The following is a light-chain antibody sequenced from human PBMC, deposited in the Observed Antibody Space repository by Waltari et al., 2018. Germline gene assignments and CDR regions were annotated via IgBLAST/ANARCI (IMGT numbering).Light chain of an antibody. CDR2: YDD. V-gene: IGLV1-36*01. J-gene: IGLJ3*02. Sequence: QSVLTQPPSVSEAPRQRVTISCSGSNSNIGNNAVNWYQQLPGKAPKLLIYYDDLLPSGVSDRFSGSKSGTSASLAISGLQSEDEADYYCAAWDDSLSGRVFGGGTKLTVL. CDR3: AAWDDSLSGRV. CDR1: NSNIGNNA.